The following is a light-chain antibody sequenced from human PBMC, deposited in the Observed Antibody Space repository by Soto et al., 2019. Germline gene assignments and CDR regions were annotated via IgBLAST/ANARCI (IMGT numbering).Light chain of an antibody. CDR1: GXDVGTYNY. J-gene: IGLJ1*01. CDR2: EVS. CDR3: SSYTDSTTLEV. Sequence: QSALTQPDSVSGSPGQSITISCTGTGXDVGTYNYVSWYQQHPGKAPKLMIYEVSNRPSGVSNRFSGSKSGATASLTISRLQAEDEADYYCSSYTDSTTLEVYGTWPNVILL. V-gene: IGLV2-14*01.